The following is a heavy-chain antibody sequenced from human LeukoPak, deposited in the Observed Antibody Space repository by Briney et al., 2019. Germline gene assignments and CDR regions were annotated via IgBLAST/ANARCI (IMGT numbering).Heavy chain of an antibody. J-gene: IGHJ6*04. Sequence: GGSLRLSCAASGFSFSTIYMSWVRQAPGKGLEWVASINHNGNVNYYVDSVKGRFTISRDNAKNSLYLQMSNLRAEDTAVYFCAGGGGLDVWGKGATVTVSS. V-gene: IGHV3-7*03. CDR2: INHNGNVN. CDR1: GFSFSTIY. CDR3: AGGGGLDV. D-gene: IGHD3-16*01.